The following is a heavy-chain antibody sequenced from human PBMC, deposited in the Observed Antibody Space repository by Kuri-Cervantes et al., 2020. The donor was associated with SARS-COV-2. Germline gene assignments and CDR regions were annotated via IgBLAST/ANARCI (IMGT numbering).Heavy chain of an antibody. CDR2: ISGSGSYI. CDR3: ARVAGEGPIYYYYMDV. Sequence: GGSLRLSCAASGFTFSSYSMNWVRQAPGKGLEWVSSISGSGSYIYYADSVKGRFTISKESGENSLYLHMNSLRGDDTAVYYCARVAGEGPIYYYYMDVWGKGTTVTVSS. V-gene: IGHV3-21*01. CDR1: GFTFSSYS. J-gene: IGHJ6*03. D-gene: IGHD2-21*01.